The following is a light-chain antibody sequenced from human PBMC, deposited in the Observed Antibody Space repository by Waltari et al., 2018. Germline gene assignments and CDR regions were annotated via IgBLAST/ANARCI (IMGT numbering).Light chain of an antibody. CDR2: AAS. CDR3: QQSYSTWT. V-gene: IGKV1-39*01. Sequence: VTQSPSSLSASVGDRVTITCRASQNINSFLNWYQQKPGRAPKLLIYAASSLHSGVPSRFSGSGSGTDYTLTISSLQPEDFATYYCQQSYSTWTSGHGTKVEI. J-gene: IGKJ1*01. CDR1: QNINSF.